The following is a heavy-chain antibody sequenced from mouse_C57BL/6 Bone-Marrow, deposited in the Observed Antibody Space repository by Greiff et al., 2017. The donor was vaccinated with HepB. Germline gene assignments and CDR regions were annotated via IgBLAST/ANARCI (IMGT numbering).Heavy chain of an antibody. CDR1: GYTFTSYW. D-gene: IGHD4-1*01. CDR3: ARSPGTSEAY. Sequence: QVQLQQPGAELVKPGASVKLSCKASGYTFTSYWMHWVKQRPGRGLEWIGDIYPGSGSTNYNEKFKSKATLTVDTSSSTAYMQLSSLTSEDSAVYYCARSPGTSEAYWGQGTLVTVSA. J-gene: IGHJ3*01. CDR2: IYPGSGST. V-gene: IGHV1-55*01.